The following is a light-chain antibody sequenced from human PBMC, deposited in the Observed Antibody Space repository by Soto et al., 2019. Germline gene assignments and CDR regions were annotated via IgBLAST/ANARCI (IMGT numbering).Light chain of an antibody. Sequence: DIQMTQSPSTLSASVGDRVTITCRASKSISGSLAWYQQKPGKAPKLLIYDASNLESGVPSIFSGSGSGTEFTLTISSLPPDNFATYYCQQYSTYSTFGQGTRVEIK. CDR1: KSISGS. CDR3: QQYSTYST. CDR2: DAS. J-gene: IGKJ1*01. V-gene: IGKV1-5*01.